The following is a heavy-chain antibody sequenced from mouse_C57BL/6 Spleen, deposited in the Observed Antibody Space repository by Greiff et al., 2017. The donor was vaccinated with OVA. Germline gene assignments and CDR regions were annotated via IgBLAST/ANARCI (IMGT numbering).Heavy chain of an antibody. J-gene: IGHJ4*01. CDR2: IWTGGGT. Sequence: QVQLKESGPGLVAPSQSLSITCTVSGFSLTSYAISWVRQPPGKGLEWLGVIWTGGGTNYNSALKSRLSISKDNSKSQVFLKMNRLQTDDTARDYCARNTGGSSPHAMDYWGQGTSVTVSS. V-gene: IGHV2-9-1*01. CDR3: ARNTGGSSPHAMDY. D-gene: IGHD1-1*01. CDR1: GFSLTSYA.